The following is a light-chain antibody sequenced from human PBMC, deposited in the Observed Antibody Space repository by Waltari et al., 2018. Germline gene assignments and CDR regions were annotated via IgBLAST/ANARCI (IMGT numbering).Light chain of an antibody. CDR3: QVWDSNSDHHV. J-gene: IGLJ2*01. CDR2: DDS. CDR1: KIGTKS. V-gene: IGLV3-21*03. Sequence: SYVLTQPPSVSVAPEKTARITCGGNKIGTKSVHWYQQKPGQAPLLVGYDDSDRPSGIPVRFSGSKSGNTATQTIRGVEAGDEADYYCQVWDSNSDHHVFGGGTKLTVL.